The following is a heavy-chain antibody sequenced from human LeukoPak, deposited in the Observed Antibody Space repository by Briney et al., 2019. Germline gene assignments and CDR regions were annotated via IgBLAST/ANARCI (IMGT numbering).Heavy chain of an antibody. V-gene: IGHV3-21*01. J-gene: IGHJ4*02. CDR1: EFTFSNYK. D-gene: IGHD6-19*01. CDR2: ISISSSYI. Sequence: GGSLRLSCAASEFTFSNYKMNCVRQAPGKGREGVSSISISSSYIYYADSVKGRSTISRDNATNSLYLQLNSLRAEDTAVYYCVRDMGGWQTYFDYWGQGTLVTVSS. CDR3: VRDMGGWQTYFDY.